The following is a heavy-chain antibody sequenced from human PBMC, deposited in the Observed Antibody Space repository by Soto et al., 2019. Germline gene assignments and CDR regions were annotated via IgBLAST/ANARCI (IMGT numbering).Heavy chain of an antibody. D-gene: IGHD5-12*01. Sequence: VQLQESGPGLVKPSQTLSLTCTVSGGSISNGGYYWSWIRQHPGKGLEWIGYIYYSGSTYYNPSLKSRVTVSVDAAKNQFSLKLSSVTAADTAVYYCARAGEWLLYFDYWGQGTLVTVSS. CDR1: GGSISNGGYY. V-gene: IGHV4-31*03. CDR2: IYYSGST. CDR3: ARAGEWLLYFDY. J-gene: IGHJ4*02.